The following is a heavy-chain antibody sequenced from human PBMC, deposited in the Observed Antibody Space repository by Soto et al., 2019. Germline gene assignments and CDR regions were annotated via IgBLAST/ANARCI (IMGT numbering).Heavy chain of an antibody. CDR2: ISYDGSNK. V-gene: IGHV3-30-3*01. CDR1: GFTFSSYA. Sequence: GGSLRLSCAASGFTFSSYAMHWVRQAPGKGLEWVAVISYDGSNKYYADSVKGRFTISRDNSKNTLYLQMNSLRAEDTAVYYCAREPSIAGRHYWGQGTLVTVSS. D-gene: IGHD6-6*01. J-gene: IGHJ4*02. CDR3: AREPSIAGRHY.